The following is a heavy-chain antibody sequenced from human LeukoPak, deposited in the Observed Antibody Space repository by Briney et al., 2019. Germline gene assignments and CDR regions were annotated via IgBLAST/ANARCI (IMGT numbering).Heavy chain of an antibody. V-gene: IGHV4-59*08. CDR3: ARGYNWFDP. CDR1: GGSISSYY. CDR2: IYYSGST. Sequence: PSETLSLTCTVSGGSISSYYWIWIRQPPGKGLEWIGYIYYSGSTNYNPSLKSRVTISVDTSKNQFSLKLSSVTAADTAVYYCARGYNWFDPWGQGTLVTVSS. J-gene: IGHJ5*02.